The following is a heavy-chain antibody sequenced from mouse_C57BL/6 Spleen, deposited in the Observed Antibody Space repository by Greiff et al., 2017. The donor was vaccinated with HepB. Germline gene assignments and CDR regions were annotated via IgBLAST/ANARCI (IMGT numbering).Heavy chain of an antibody. V-gene: IGHV3-6*01. D-gene: IGHD2-1*01. CDR1: GYSITSGYY. CDR3: AKERDLLFNY. CDR2: ISYDGSN. Sequence: VQLKESGPGLLKPSQSLSLTCSVTGYSITSGYYWNWIRQFPGNKLEWMGYISYDGSNNYNPSLKNRISITRDTSKNQFFLKLNSVTTEDTATYYCAKERDLLFNYWGQGTTLTVSS. J-gene: IGHJ2*01.